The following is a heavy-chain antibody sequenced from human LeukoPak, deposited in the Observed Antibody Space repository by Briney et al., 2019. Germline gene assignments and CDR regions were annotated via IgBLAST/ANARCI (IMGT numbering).Heavy chain of an antibody. V-gene: IGHV3-66*01. CDR1: GFTFSNAW. CDR2: IYSGGST. D-gene: IGHD1-26*01. Sequence: GGSLRLSCAASGFTFSNAWMSWVRQAPGKGLEWVSVIYSGGSTYYADSVKGRFTISRDNSKNTLYLQMNSLRAEDTAVYYCARDGIVGATTGYFDYWGQGTLVTVSS. CDR3: ARDGIVGATTGYFDY. J-gene: IGHJ4*02.